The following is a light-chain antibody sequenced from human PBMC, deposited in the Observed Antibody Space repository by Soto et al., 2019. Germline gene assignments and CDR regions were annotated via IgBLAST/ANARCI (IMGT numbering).Light chain of an antibody. CDR1: SSNIGNNF. CDR3: GTWDSSLSAVV. V-gene: IGLV1-51*01. CDR2: DNN. J-gene: IGLJ2*01. Sequence: QSVLTQPPSVSAAPGQKVTISCSGSSSNIGNNFVSWYQQLPGTAPKLLIYDNNKRPSGIPDRFSGSKSGTSATLGITGLQTWDDADYYCGTWDSSLSAVVFGGGTKLTVL.